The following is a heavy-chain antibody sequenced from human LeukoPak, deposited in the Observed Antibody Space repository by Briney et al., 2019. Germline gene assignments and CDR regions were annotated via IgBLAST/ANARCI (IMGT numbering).Heavy chain of an antibody. V-gene: IGHV3-21*01. CDR2: ISGTGSHI. CDR1: GFTFSVYS. Sequence: GGSLRLSCEASGFTFSVYSMNWVRQAPGKGLEWVSSISGTGSHIYSADSMKGRFIISRDNAKNSLYLQMNSLRAEDTAVYYCARVSPVFYMDVWGKGTTVTVSS. CDR3: ARVSPVFYMDV. J-gene: IGHJ6*03.